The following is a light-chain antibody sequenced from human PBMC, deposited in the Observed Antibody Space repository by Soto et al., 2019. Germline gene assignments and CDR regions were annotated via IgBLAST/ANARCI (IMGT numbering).Light chain of an antibody. CDR3: QQYGSSPGT. J-gene: IGKJ1*01. CDR1: QTVTSNY. CDR2: GAS. V-gene: IGKV3-20*01. Sequence: EIVLTQSPGTLSSSPGERATLSCRASQTVTSNYLAWYQQKPGQAPRLLFFGASIRATGLPDRFSGGGSGTDFTLTISRLEPEDFAVYYCQQYGSSPGTFGQGTKVEAK.